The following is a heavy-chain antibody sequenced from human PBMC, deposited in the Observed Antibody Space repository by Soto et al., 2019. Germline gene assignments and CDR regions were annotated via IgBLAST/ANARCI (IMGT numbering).Heavy chain of an antibody. CDR2: IYHSGST. V-gene: IGHV4-4*02. D-gene: IGHD3-10*01. CDR3: ARRDGSGSYYGAFDI. CDR1: GGSISSSNW. J-gene: IGHJ3*02. Sequence: SETLSLTCAVSGGSISSSNWWSWVRQPPGKGLEWIGEIYHSGSTNYNPSLKSRVTISVDKSKNQFSLKLSSVTAADTAVYYCARRDGSGSYYGAFDIWGQGTMVTVSS.